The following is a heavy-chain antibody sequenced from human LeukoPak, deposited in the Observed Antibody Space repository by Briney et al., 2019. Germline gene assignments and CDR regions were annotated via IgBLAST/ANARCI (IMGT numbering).Heavy chain of an antibody. V-gene: IGHV4-39*01. J-gene: IGHJ5*02. CDR1: GGSISSSSYY. CDR3: ARAYYDFWSGYPPHWFDP. D-gene: IGHD3-3*01. Sequence: PSETLSLTCTVSGGSISSSSYYWGWRRQPPGKGLEWVGSIYYSGSTYYNPSLKSRVTISVDTSKNQFSLKLSSVTAADTAVYYCARAYYDFWSGYPPHWFDPWGQGTLVTVSS. CDR2: IYYSGST.